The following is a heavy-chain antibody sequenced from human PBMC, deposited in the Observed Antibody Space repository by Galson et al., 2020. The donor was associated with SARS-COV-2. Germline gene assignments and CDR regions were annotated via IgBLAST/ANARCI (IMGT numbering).Heavy chain of an antibody. CDR2: IYYTGST. J-gene: IGHJ4*02. Sequence: ASETLSLTCIVSGGSVSSGSYYWSWIRQPPGKGLEWSGYIYYTGSTNYNPSLKSRVTISVDTSNNQFSLKLTSVTAADTAVYYCASGGYGSDYMNFDYWGQGTLVTVSS. V-gene: IGHV4-61*01. CDR1: GGSVSSGSYY. D-gene: IGHD3-10*01. CDR3: ASGGYGSDYMNFDY.